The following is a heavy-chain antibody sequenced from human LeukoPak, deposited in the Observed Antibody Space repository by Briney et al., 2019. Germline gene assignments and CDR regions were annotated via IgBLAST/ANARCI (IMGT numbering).Heavy chain of an antibody. D-gene: IGHD3-9*01. CDR1: GFTFSSYW. CDR2: IKQDGSEK. J-gene: IGHJ3*02. Sequence: PGGSLRLSCAASGFTFSSYWMSWVRQAPGKGLEWVANIKQDGSEKYYVDSVKGRFTISRDNAKNSLYLQMNSLRAEDTAVYYCAREDYDILTDQQGAFDTWGQGTMVTVSS. CDR3: AREDYDILTDQQGAFDT. V-gene: IGHV3-7*01.